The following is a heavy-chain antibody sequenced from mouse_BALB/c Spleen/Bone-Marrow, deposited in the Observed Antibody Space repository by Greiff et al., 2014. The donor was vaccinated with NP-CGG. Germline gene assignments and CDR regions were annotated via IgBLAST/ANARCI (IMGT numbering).Heavy chain of an antibody. J-gene: IGHJ3*01. Sequence: EVKLQESGPELVKPGASVKVSCKASGYSLTDYTMYWVKQSHGKSLEWIGYIDPYIDGTSYNQKFRGKATLTVDKSSSTAFMHLNSLTSEDTAVYYCARPLYYDYGFAYGGQGTLVTVST. CDR2: IDPYIDGT. CDR3: ARPLYYDYGFAY. CDR1: GYSLTDYT. V-gene: IGHV1S135*01. D-gene: IGHD2-4*01.